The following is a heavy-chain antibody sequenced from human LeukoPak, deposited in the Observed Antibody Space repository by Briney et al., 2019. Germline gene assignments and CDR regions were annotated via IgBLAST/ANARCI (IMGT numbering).Heavy chain of an antibody. V-gene: IGHV3-43*02. Sequence: PWGSLRLFCAFSGFSLVEYAMHWVRQAPGNCLEWVSLISGDGGSRYYANSVKGRFTISRDNSKNSLYLQMNSLRTEDTALYYCAKDSDGGEFDYWGQGTLVTVSS. CDR3: AKDSDGGEFDY. CDR1: GFSLVEYA. J-gene: IGHJ4*02. CDR2: ISGDGGSR. D-gene: IGHD5-24*01.